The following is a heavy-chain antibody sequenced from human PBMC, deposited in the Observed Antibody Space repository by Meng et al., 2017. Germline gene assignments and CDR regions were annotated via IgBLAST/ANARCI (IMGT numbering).Heavy chain of an antibody. D-gene: IGHD5-18*01. Sequence: QGGRGEAGGGLVQPGEALGLSWAGSGFTFISHVFHWVRQAPGKGLEWVAVISYGGSNKYYADSVKGRFTISRDNSKNTLYLQMNSLRAEDTAVYYCARVPDAEWIQLWFAGADYWGQGTLVTVSS. CDR1: GFTFISHV. CDR3: ARVPDAEWIQLWFAGADY. J-gene: IGHJ4*02. CDR2: ISYGGSNK. V-gene: IGHV3-30*01.